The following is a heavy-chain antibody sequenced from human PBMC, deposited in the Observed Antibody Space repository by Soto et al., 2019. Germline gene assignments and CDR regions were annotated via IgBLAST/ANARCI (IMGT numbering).Heavy chain of an antibody. CDR3: ARIHDYCDYSHFDY. D-gene: IGHD4-17*01. CDR1: GGSSSSGGYS. J-gene: IGHJ4*02. V-gene: IGHV4-30-2*01. CDR2: IYHSGST. Sequence: SETLSLTCAVSGGSSSSGGYSWSWIRHPPGKGLEWIGYIYHSGSTYYNPSLKSRVTISVDRSKNQFSLKLSSVTAADTAVYYCARIHDYCDYSHFDYWGQATLVTATS.